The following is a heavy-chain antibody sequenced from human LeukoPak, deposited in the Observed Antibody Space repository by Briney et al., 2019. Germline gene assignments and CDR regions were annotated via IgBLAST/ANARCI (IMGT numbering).Heavy chain of an antibody. CDR2: IKQDGSEK. CDR3: ARYYYDSSGYYYVDY. CDR1: GFTFSSHW. J-gene: IGHJ4*02. V-gene: IGHV3-7*01. Sequence: GGSLRLSCAASGFTFSSHWMSWVRQAPGKGLEWVANIKQDGSEKYYVDSVKGRFTISRDNAKNSLYLQMNSLRAEDTAVYYCARYYYDSSGYYYVDYWGQGTLVTVSS. D-gene: IGHD3-22*01.